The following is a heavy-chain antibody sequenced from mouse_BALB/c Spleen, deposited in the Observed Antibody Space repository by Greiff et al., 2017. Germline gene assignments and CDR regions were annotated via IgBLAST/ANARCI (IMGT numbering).Heavy chain of an antibody. D-gene: IGHD3-2*01. Sequence: EVKLQESGAELVKPGASVKLSCTASGFNIKDTYMHWVKQRPEQGLEWIGRIDPANGNTKYDPKFQGKATITADTSSNTAYLQLSSLTSEDTAVYYCARGETARASWFAYWGQGTLVTVSA. J-gene: IGHJ3*01. V-gene: IGHV14-3*02. CDR3: ARGETARASWFAY. CDR2: IDPANGNT. CDR1: GFNIKDTY.